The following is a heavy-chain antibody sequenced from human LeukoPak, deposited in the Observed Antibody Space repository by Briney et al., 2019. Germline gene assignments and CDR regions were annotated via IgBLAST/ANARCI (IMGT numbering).Heavy chain of an antibody. V-gene: IGHV4-59*01. CDR3: ASGGGRNDAFDI. CDR2: IYYSGST. J-gene: IGHJ3*02. Sequence: SETLSLTCTVSGGSISSYYWSWIRQPPGKGLEWIGYIYYSGSTNYNPSLKSQVTISVDTSKNQFSLKLSSVTAADTAVYYCASGGGRNDAFDIWGQGTMVTVSS. CDR1: GGSISSYY. D-gene: IGHD3-16*01.